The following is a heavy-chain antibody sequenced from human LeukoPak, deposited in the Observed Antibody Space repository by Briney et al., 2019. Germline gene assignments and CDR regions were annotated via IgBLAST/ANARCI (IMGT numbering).Heavy chain of an antibody. J-gene: IGHJ4*02. CDR1: GGSFSGYY. Sequence: PSETLSLTCAVYGGSFSGYYWSWIRQPPGKGLEWIGEINHSGSTNYNPSLKSRVTISVDTSKNQFSLKLSSVTAADTAVYYCARDTTYYDFWSGYPDYWGQGTLVTVPS. CDR2: INHSGST. V-gene: IGHV4-34*01. CDR3: ARDTTYYDFWSGYPDY. D-gene: IGHD3-3*01.